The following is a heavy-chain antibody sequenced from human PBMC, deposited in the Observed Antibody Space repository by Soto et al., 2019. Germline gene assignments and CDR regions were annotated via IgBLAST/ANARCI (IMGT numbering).Heavy chain of an antibody. CDR3: ASDNGYSDF. CDR1: GYTFSSYS. D-gene: IGHD2-8*01. Sequence: QIQMVQSGAEVKQPGASVKISCTTSGYTFSSYSINWVRQAPGQGLEWMAWISTTSGNTHYAERVQGRVTVTLDKSARTAFMEMWGLTSDDTAVYFCASDNGYSDFWGQGTLVTVSS. CDR2: ISTTSGNT. V-gene: IGHV1-18*01. J-gene: IGHJ4*02.